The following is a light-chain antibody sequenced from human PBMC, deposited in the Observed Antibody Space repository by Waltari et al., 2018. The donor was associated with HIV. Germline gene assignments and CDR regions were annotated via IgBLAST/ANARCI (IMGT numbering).Light chain of an antibody. CDR1: SSNFGNDL. Sequence: QSVLTQPPSVSAAPGPTVTIPCSGSSSNFGNDLVSCYQHLPGAAPKLLIYDNDKRPSGISDRFSGSKSGTSATLGITGLQTGDEADCYCGTWDTSLGAGVFGGGTKLTVL. V-gene: IGLV1-51*01. CDR2: DND. CDR3: GTWDTSLGAGV. J-gene: IGLJ3*02.